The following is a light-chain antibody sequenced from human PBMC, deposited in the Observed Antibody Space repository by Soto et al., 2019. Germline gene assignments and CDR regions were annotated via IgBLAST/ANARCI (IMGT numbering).Light chain of an antibody. J-gene: IGKJ2*01. CDR1: ESIFGF. Sequence: EIVMTQSPATLSASAGERVTLSCRASESIFGFLAWYQQKPGQAPRLLIYGVSTKATGVPSRFSGSGSGTDFTLTISSLQSDDSAVYYCQRYNNWPFAFGPGTKLEI. CDR3: QRYNNWPFA. V-gene: IGKV3-15*01. CDR2: GVS.